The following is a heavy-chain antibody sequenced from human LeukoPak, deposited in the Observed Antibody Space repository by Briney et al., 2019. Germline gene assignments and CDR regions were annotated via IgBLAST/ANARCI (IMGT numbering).Heavy chain of an antibody. CDR3: ARAVRRYCSSTSCPADAFDI. CDR1: GGTFSSYA. CDR2: IIPIFGTA. J-gene: IGHJ3*02. Sequence: GASVKVSCKASGGTFSSYAISWVRQAPGQGLEWMGGIIPIFGTANHAQKFQGRVTITADESTSTAYMELSSLRSEDTAVYYCARAVRRYCSSTSCPADAFDIWGQGTMVTVSS. D-gene: IGHD2-2*01. V-gene: IGHV1-69*13.